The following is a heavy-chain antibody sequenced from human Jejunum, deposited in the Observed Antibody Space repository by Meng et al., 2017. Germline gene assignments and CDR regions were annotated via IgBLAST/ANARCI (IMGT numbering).Heavy chain of an antibody. CDR1: GYDFCGYW. J-gene: IGHJ5*02. Sequence: GESLKISCKGSGYDFCGYWIVWVRQMPGKGLEWMGMIYPDDSNTRYSPSVQGQVTFSADTSINTAFLQWSSLKASDSAIYYCARYGGSTLSKNWFDVWGQGTLVTVSS. CDR3: ARYGGSTLSKNWFDV. D-gene: IGHD4-23*01. V-gene: IGHV5-51*01. CDR2: IYPDDSNT.